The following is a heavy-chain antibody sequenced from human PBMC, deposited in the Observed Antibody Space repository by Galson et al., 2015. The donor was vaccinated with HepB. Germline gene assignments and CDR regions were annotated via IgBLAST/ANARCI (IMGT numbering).Heavy chain of an antibody. CDR1: GYTFSSYA. V-gene: IGHV1-8*02. D-gene: IGHD6-6*01. CDR2: MNPNSGNT. J-gene: IGHJ4*02. CDR3: ARGEYSSSSWDY. Sequence: SVKVSCKASGYTFSSYAISWVRQAPGQGLEWMGWMNPNSGNTGYAQKFQGRVTMTRNTSISTAYMELSSLRSEDTAVYYCARGEYSSSSWDYWGQGTLVTVSS.